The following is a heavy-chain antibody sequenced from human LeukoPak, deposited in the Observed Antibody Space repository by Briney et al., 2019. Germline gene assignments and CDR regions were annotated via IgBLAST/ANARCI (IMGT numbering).Heavy chain of an antibody. D-gene: IGHD3-10*01. Sequence: SETLSLTCALYGRSFSGYYWSWIRQPPGEGLEWIGEINHRGSTNYNPSLKSRVTISVDPSKDQSSLKLSSVTAADRAVYYCARGRPTVRGVTMIDYWGQGPLVTVSS. CDR2: INHRGST. V-gene: IGHV4-34*01. CDR1: GRSFSGYY. J-gene: IGHJ4*02. CDR3: ARGRPTVRGVTMIDY.